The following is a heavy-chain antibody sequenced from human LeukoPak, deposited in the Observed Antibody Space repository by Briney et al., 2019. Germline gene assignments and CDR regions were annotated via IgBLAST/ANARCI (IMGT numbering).Heavy chain of an antibody. V-gene: IGHV4-59*08. D-gene: IGHD5-12*01. CDR2: IYYSGST. J-gene: IGHJ5*01. CDR3: SRRMAGAYGSWLDC. CDR1: RGSISNYY. Sequence: SETLSLTCTVSRGSISNYYWGWLRQPPGKGLEWIGYIYYSGSTNYNPSLQGRVTISVDTSKNQFSLKLSSVTAADTALYYCSRRMAGAYGSWLDCWGQGTPVTVSS.